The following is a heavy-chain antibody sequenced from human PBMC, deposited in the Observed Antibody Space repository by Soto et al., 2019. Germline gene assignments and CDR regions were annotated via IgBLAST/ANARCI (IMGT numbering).Heavy chain of an antibody. V-gene: IGHV3-11*05. CDR1: GFTFSDYY. Sequence: QVQLVESGGGSVKPGGSLRLSCAASGFTFSDYYMSWIRQAPGKGLERVSYISSSSSYTNYADSVKGRFTISRDNAKNSLYLQMNSLRAEDTAVYYCAKVRGYDYVSIRPQDYWGQGTLVTVSS. J-gene: IGHJ4*02. CDR2: ISSSSSYT. CDR3: AKVRGYDYVSIRPQDY. D-gene: IGHD3-16*01.